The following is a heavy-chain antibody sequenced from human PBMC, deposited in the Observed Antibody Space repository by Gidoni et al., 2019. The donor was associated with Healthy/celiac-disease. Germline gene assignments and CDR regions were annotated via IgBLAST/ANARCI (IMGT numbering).Heavy chain of an antibody. D-gene: IGHD3-10*01. J-gene: IGHJ6*02. CDR1: GLTFSSYW. V-gene: IGHV3-74*01. Sequence: EVQLVESGGGLVQPGGSLRLSCAASGLTFSSYWMHWVRHAPGKGLVWVSRINSDGSSTSYADSVKGRFTISRDNAKNTLYLQMNSLRAEDTAVYYCARSWFGELRGMDVWGQGTTVTVSS. CDR3: ARSWFGELRGMDV. CDR2: INSDGSST.